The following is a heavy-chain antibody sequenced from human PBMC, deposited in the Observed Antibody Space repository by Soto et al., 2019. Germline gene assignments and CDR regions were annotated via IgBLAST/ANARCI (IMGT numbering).Heavy chain of an antibody. V-gene: IGHV5-51*01. J-gene: IGHJ4*02. D-gene: IGHD4-17*01. CDR3: ARQGLAVTIDY. Sequence: GESLKLSCTASGYSFTRYWIAWVRQMPGKGLEWMGIIYPGDSDTRYSPSFQGQVTISADKSIGTAYLQWSSLKASDTAIYYCARQGLAVTIDYWGQGTLVTVSS. CDR2: IYPGDSDT. CDR1: GYSFTRYW.